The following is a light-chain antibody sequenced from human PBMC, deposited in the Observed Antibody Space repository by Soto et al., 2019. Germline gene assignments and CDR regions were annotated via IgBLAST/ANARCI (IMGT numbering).Light chain of an antibody. J-gene: IGKJ1*01. Sequence: DIVMTQSPLSLSVTPGEPASISCRSSQSLLHSNGYNYLDWYLQKPGQSPQVLIYVGSNRASGVPDRFSGSGSGTDFTLKISSVEAEDVGVYYCMQALQTPTFGQGTKVEIK. CDR2: VGS. CDR3: MQALQTPT. CDR1: QSLLHSNGYNY. V-gene: IGKV2-28*01.